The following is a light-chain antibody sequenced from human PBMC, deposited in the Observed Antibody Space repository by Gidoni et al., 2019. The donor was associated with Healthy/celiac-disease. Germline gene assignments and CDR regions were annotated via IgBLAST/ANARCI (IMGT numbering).Light chain of an antibody. J-gene: IGLJ2*01. CDR2: EVS. Sequence: LTQPPSASGSPGQSVTISCTGTSSDVSGYNYVSWYQQHPGKAPKLMIYEVSKRPSGVPDRFFGSKSGNTASLTVSGLQAEDEADYYCSSYAGSNNFRVFGGGTKLTVL. V-gene: IGLV2-8*01. CDR3: SSYAGSNNFRV. CDR1: SSDVSGYNY.